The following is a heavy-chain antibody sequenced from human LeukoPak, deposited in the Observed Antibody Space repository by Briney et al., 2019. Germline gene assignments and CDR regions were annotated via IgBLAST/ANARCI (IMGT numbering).Heavy chain of an antibody. CDR1: GFTFSSYS. CDR3: ARATNCGGDCASDY. Sequence: GGSLRLSCAASGFTFSSYSMNWVRQAPGKGLEWVSSISSSSSYIYYADSVKGRFTISRDNAKNSLYLQMNSLRAEDTAVYYCARATNCGGDCASDYWGQGTLVTVSS. D-gene: IGHD2-21*02. CDR2: ISSSSSYI. J-gene: IGHJ4*02. V-gene: IGHV3-21*01.